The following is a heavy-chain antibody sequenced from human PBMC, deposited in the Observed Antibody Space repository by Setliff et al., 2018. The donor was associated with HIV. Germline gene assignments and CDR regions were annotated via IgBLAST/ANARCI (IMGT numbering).Heavy chain of an antibody. V-gene: IGHV4-39*01. CDR1: GVSISSSSYY. J-gene: IGHJ5*02. D-gene: IGHD6-13*01. Sequence: ETLSLTCTVSGVSISSSSYYWGWIRQPPGKGLEWIGSIYYSGSTYYNPSLKSRVTISVDTTKNQFYLKLSSVTAADTAVYYCAKSLVAAAGTGFDPWGQGILVTVSS. CDR3: AKSLVAAAGTGFDP. CDR2: IYYSGST.